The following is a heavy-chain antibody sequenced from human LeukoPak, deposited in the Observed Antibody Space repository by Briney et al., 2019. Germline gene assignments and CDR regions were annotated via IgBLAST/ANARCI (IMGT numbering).Heavy chain of an antibody. CDR3: ARDRGTDVEYYFDY. CDR1: GFTFNTYN. V-gene: IGHV3-48*04. D-gene: IGHD3-16*01. CDR2: ISSSGSTI. Sequence: PGGSLRLPCAASGFTFNTYNMNWVRQAPGKVLEWVSYISSSGSTIYYADSVKGRFTISRDNAKNSLYLQMNSLRAEDTAVYYCARDRGTDVEYYFDYWGQGTLVTVSS. J-gene: IGHJ4*02.